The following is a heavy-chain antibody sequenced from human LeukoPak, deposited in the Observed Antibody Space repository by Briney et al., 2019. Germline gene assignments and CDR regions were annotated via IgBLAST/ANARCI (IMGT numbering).Heavy chain of an antibody. Sequence: GRSLTLSCAASGFTFSSYGMHWVRQAPGKGLEWVAVISYDGSNKYYADSVKGRFTISRDNSKNTLYLQMNSLRAEDTAVYYCAKEGNDQGYFDYWGQGTLVTVSS. V-gene: IGHV3-30*18. CDR3: AKEGNDQGYFDY. J-gene: IGHJ4*02. D-gene: IGHD2-2*01. CDR2: ISYDGSNK. CDR1: GFTFSSYG.